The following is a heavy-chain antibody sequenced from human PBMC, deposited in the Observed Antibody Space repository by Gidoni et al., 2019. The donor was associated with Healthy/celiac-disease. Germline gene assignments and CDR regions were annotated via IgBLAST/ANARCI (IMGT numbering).Heavy chain of an antibody. CDR1: GGSFSGYY. J-gene: IGHJ4*02. CDR3: ARGRGYSYGYGTGTGDY. V-gene: IGHV4-34*01. CDR2: INHSGST. Sequence: QVQLQQWGAGLLKPSEALSRTCAVYGGSFSGYYWSWIRQPPGKGLDWIGEINHSGSTNYNPSLKSRVTISVDTSKNQFSLKLSSVTAADTAVYYCARGRGYSYGYGTGTGDYWGQGTLVTVSS. D-gene: IGHD5-18*01.